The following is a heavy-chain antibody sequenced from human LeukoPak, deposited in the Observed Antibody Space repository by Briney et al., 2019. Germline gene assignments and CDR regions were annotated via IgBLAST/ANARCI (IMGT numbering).Heavy chain of an antibody. Sequence: GGSLRVSCAASGFTFSSYAMSWVRLAPGKGLEWVSTVSGNGATTYYADSVKGRFTISRDNSKNTLDLQMSSLRAEDTAIYFCARVPHPTFYFDYWGRGTLVTVSS. CDR3: ARVPHPTFYFDY. V-gene: IGHV3-23*01. CDR2: VSGNGATT. D-gene: IGHD4-11*01. CDR1: GFTFSSYA. J-gene: IGHJ4*02.